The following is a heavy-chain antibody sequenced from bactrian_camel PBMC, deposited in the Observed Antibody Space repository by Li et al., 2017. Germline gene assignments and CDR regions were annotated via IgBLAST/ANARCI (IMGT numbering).Heavy chain of an antibody. Sequence: HVQLVESGGGSVQTGGSLRLSCAASGVMTRLYCMAWFRQSPGIEREEVARVAMDGRSRYADSVKGRFTISVDNAENTLFLHMNSLKPEDTAMYYCAAKTPGYCFIWRDRFNFWGRGTQVTVS. CDR3: AAKTPGYCFIWRDRFNF. CDR1: GVMTRLYC. J-gene: IGHJ4*01. D-gene: IGHD1*01. V-gene: IGHV3S53*01. CDR2: VAMDGRS.